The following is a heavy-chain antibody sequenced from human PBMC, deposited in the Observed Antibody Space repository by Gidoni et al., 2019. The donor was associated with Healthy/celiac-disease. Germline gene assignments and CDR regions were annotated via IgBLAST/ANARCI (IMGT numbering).Heavy chain of an antibody. CDR3: AKDTRLLDY. V-gene: IGHV3-23*01. CDR1: GFTFSTYA. Sequence: EVQLLESGGGLVQPGGSMRRSCAACGFTFSTYALSWVRQAPGQGLEWVSAMSGSGGSTYYADSVKGRFTISRDNSKNTLYLQMNSLRAEDTAVYYCAKDTRLLDYWGQGTLVTVSS. D-gene: IGHD2-2*01. J-gene: IGHJ4*02. CDR2: MSGSGGST.